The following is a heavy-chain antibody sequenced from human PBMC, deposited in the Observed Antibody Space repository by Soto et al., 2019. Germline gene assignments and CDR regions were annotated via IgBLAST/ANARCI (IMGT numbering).Heavy chain of an antibody. Sequence: PGESLKISCKGSGYSFTSYWIGWARQMPGKGLEWMGIIYPGDSDTRYSPSFQGQVTISADKSISTAYLQWSSLKASDTAMYYCARSMGVTRYYYYGMDAWGQGTTVTVSS. CDR3: ARSMGVTRYYYYGMDA. J-gene: IGHJ6*02. CDR2: IYPGDSDT. D-gene: IGHD3-10*01. CDR1: GYSFTSYW. V-gene: IGHV5-51*01.